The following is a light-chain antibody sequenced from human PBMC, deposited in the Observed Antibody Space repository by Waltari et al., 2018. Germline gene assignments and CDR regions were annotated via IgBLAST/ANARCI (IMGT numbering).Light chain of an antibody. CDR2: DTS. V-gene: IGLV1-51*01. J-gene: IGLJ2*01. CDR1: SSNIGNNY. CDR3: GTWDSSLSEVV. Sequence: QSVLPQPPSVSAAPGQKVTISCSGSSSNIGNNYVSWYQQLPGTAPKLLIYDTSKRPSGIHVRFSGSKFGTSSTLGITGLQTGDEADYYCGTWDSSLSEVVFGGGTKLTVI.